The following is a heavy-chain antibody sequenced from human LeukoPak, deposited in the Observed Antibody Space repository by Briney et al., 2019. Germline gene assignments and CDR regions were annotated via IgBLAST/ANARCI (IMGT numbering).Heavy chain of an antibody. CDR1: GGSISSYY. V-gene: IGHV4-59*01. J-gene: IGHJ3*02. CDR2: IYYGGST. CDR3: ARGLIRAIHPFDI. Sequence: PSETLSLTCTLSGGSISSYYWTWIRQPPGKGLEWLGYIYYGGSTNYNPSLKSRVTISVDTSKNQFSLKLSSVTAADTAVYYCARGLIRAIHPFDIWGQGTMVIVSS. D-gene: IGHD4-17*01.